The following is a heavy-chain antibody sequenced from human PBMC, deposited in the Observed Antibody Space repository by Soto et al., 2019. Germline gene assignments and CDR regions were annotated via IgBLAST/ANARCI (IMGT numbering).Heavy chain of an antibody. D-gene: IGHD2-15*01. CDR1: GGSISSGDYY. J-gene: IGHJ4*02. CDR2: IYYSGST. Sequence: QVQLQESGPGLVKPSQTLSLTCTVSGGSISSGDYYWSWIRQPPGKGLEWIGYIYYSGSTYYNPSLKSRVTISVDTSKSQFSLKLSSVTAADTAVYYCARAPVVVVVAATEGYFDYWGQGTLVTVSS. V-gene: IGHV4-30-4*01. CDR3: ARAPVVVVVAATEGYFDY.